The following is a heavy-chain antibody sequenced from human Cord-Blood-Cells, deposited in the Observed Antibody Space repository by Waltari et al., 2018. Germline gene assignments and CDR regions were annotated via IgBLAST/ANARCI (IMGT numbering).Heavy chain of an antibody. J-gene: IGHJ4*02. V-gene: IGHV3-33*01. CDR1: GFTFSSYG. Sequence: QVQLVESGGGVVQPGRSLRLPCAEAGFTFSSYGMHGVRQAPGKGLEWVAVIWYYGSNKYYADSVKGRFTISRDNSKNTLYLQMNSLRAEDTAVYYCARDSSSWYYFDYWGQGTLVTVSS. D-gene: IGHD6-13*01. CDR3: ARDSSSWYYFDY. CDR2: IWYYGSNK.